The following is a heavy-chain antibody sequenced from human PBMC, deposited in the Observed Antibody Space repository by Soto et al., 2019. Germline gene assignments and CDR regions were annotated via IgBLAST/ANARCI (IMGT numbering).Heavy chain of an antibody. CDR2: IRSKAYGGTT. J-gene: IGHJ6*02. CDR1: GFTFGDYA. D-gene: IGHD2-15*01. V-gene: IGHV3-49*03. CDR3: TRYCSGGSCYSLSYQAGGVYGMDV. Sequence: PGGSLRLSCTASGFTFGDYAMSWFRQAPGKGLEWVGFIRSKAYGGTTEYAASVKGRFTISRDDSKSIAYLQMNSLKTEDTAVYYCTRYCSGGSCYSLSYQAGGVYGMDVWGQGTTVTVSS.